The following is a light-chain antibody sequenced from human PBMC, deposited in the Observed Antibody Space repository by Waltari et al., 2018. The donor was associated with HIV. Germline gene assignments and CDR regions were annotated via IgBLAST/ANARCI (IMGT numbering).Light chain of an antibody. CDR1: NRNIGFFNL. CDR2: GVT. Sequence: QSALTQPDSVSGSPGQSLTISCTGTNRNIGFFNLVSWYRQYPGKAPQLIIYGVTSRPSVISSRFSGSKSGNTASRTISGLQVDDEADYYCNSYASDDTVVFGGGTKLTVL. J-gene: IGLJ2*01. CDR3: NSYASDDTVV. V-gene: IGLV2-14*01.